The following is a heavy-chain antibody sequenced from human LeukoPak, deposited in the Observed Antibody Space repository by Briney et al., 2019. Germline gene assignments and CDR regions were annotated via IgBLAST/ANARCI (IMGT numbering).Heavy chain of an antibody. Sequence: GGSLRLSCAASGFTFSSYSMNWVRQAPGKGLEWVSYISSSSSTIYYADSVKGRFTISRDNAKNSLYLQMNSLRVEDTAVYYCARDVVAATANYFDYWGQGTLVTVSS. CDR1: GFTFSSYS. CDR3: ARDVVAATANYFDY. D-gene: IGHD2-15*01. V-gene: IGHV3-48*01. CDR2: ISSSSSTI. J-gene: IGHJ4*02.